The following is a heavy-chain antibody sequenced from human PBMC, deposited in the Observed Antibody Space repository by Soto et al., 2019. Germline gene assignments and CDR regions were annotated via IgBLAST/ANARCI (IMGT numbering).Heavy chain of an antibody. J-gene: IGHJ6*02. CDR2: IYSGGST. Sequence: GGSLRLSCAASGFTVSSNYMSWVRQAPGKGLEWVSVIYSGGSTYYADSVKGRFTISRDNSKNTLYLQMNSLRAEDTAVYYCANGGIAVAGFYYYYGMDVWGQGTTVTVSS. CDR3: ANGGIAVAGFYYYYGMDV. CDR1: GFTVSSNY. D-gene: IGHD6-19*01. V-gene: IGHV3-66*01.